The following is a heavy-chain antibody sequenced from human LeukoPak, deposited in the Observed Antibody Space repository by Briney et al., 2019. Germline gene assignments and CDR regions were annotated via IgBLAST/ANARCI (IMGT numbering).Heavy chain of an antibody. V-gene: IGHV3-74*01. CDR1: GVTFSNIW. J-gene: IGHJ4*02. Sequence: PGGSLRLSCAASGVTFSNIWMYWVRQAPGKGLDWVALINPDGSITTYADSVKGRFTISRDNAKNTVYLQMNSLRGEDTAMYYCARDVYGDYGCDYWGQGTLVTVSS. D-gene: IGHD4-17*01. CDR2: INPDGSIT. CDR3: ARDVYGDYGCDY.